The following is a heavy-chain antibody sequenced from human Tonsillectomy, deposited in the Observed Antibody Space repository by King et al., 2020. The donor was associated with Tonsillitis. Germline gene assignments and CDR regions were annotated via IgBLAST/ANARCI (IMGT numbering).Heavy chain of an antibody. Sequence: VQLVESGGGLVQPGGSLRLSCAAAGFTFSIYAMGLGRQGPGEGLEGVSSFSATCGGTFYADSVKGRFTISRDNSKNTVYLQMNSLRAEETAVFNCAKTEYSSGWYWWGQGTTVTVSS. CDR3: AKTEYSSGWYW. CDR2: FSATCGGT. CDR1: GFTFSIYA. D-gene: IGHD6-19*01. J-gene: IGHJ6*02. V-gene: IGHV3-23*04.